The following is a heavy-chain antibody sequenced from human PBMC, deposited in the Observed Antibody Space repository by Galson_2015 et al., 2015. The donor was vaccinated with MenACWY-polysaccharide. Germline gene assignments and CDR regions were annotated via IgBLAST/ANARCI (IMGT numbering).Heavy chain of an antibody. Sequence: SLRLSCAASGSRFGNSGMHWVRQAPGKGLEWVAVIQYDGSNKVYADSVKGRFTISRDNSKNTVFLEMNTLGVEDTAVYYCAREGSRIVFHAFDTWG. CDR1: GSRFGNSG. D-gene: IGHD2-2*01. V-gene: IGHV3-33*01. CDR3: AREGSRIVFHAFDT. CDR2: IQYDGSNK. J-gene: IGHJ3*02.